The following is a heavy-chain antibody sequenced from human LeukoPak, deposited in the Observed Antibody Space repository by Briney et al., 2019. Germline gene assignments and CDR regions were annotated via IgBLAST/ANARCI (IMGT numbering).Heavy chain of an antibody. Sequence: GGSLRLSCAASGFTFSSFAMSWVRQAPGKGLEWVSAISGSGGSTYYADSVKGRFTISRDNFKITLYLQMNSLRAEDTAVYYCAKVLASVVVVAAPLDYWGQGTLVTVSS. CDR3: AKVLASVVVVAAPLDY. J-gene: IGHJ4*02. CDR1: GFTFSSFA. V-gene: IGHV3-23*01. CDR2: ISGSGGST. D-gene: IGHD2-15*01.